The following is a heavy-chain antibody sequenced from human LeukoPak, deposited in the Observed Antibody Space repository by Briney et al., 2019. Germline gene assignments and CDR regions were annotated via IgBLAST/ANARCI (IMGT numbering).Heavy chain of an antibody. CDR3: ARGGDILTGYYSFDY. D-gene: IGHD3-9*01. V-gene: IGHV4-59*01. Sequence: SETLSLTCTVSGGSISSYYWSWIRQPPGKGLEWIGYIHYSGSTNYHPSLKSRVTISVDTPKSQFSLKLSSVTAADTAVYYCARGGDILTGYYSFDYWGQGTLVTVSS. J-gene: IGHJ4*02. CDR1: GGSISSYY. CDR2: IHYSGST.